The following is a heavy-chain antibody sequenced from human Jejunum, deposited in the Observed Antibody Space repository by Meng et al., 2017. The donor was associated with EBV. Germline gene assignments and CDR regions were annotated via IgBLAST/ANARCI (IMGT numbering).Heavy chain of an antibody. CDR1: GDSITRGAYL. V-gene: IGHV4-30-2*01. D-gene: IGHD4-17*01. Sequence: QLQVQESGSGLGKPSQTLSLTCAVSGDSITRGAYLWSWIRQPTGKGLEWIGNIYHIGSTYYNPSLKSRVTISVDRSKNQFSLKLTSVTAADTAVYYCARGGPDFGDYVPFDYWGQGTLVTVSS. CDR3: ARGGPDFGDYVPFDY. J-gene: IGHJ4*02. CDR2: IYHIGST.